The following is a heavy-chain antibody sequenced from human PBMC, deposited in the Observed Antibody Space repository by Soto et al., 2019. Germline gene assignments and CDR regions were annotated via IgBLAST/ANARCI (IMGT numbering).Heavy chain of an antibody. Sequence: QVQLQESGPGLVKSSETLSLTCTVSGASSSSYYWSWLRQPPGKGLEWIGYMNDFGRTIYNPSLKSRVTISFDTSKSQLSLKLTSVIAADTAVYYCARSFCRDAVRCNWFDPWGQGTLVIVSS. V-gene: IGHV4-59*01. CDR1: GASSSSYY. CDR2: MNDFGRT. D-gene: IGHD2-8*01. CDR3: ARSFCRDAVRCNWFDP. J-gene: IGHJ5*02.